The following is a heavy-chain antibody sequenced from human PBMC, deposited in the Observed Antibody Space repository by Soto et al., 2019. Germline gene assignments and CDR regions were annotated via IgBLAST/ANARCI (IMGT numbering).Heavy chain of an antibody. V-gene: IGHV3-15*01. D-gene: IGHD6-25*01. CDR1: GFTFNNAW. J-gene: IGHJ4*02. CDR2: IKSNADGGTA. CDR3: TTGVATAKYYFDF. Sequence: EVQLVESGGGLVKPGASLTLSCAASGFTFNNAWMSWVRQAPGTGLEWVGRIKSNADGGTADYIPPVKGRFTISRDDSKNTLFLHVNSLKTEDTAVYFCTTGVATAKYYFDFWRQGTLVTVSS.